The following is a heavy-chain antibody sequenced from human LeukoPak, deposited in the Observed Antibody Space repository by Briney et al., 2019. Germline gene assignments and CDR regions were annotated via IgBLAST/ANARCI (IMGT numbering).Heavy chain of an antibody. CDR1: GFTFSSYA. Sequence: GGSLRLSCAASGFTFSSYAMSWVRQAPGKGLEWVSGISVSGGSTYYADSVKGRFTISRDNSKNTLYLQMNSLRAEDTAVYYCAKWGDYDILTGYYDSDYWGQGTLVTVSS. V-gene: IGHV3-23*01. J-gene: IGHJ4*02. CDR3: AKWGDYDILTGYYDSDY. D-gene: IGHD3-9*01. CDR2: ISVSGGST.